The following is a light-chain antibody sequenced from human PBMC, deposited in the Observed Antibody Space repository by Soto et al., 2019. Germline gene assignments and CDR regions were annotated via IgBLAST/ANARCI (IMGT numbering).Light chain of an antibody. V-gene: IGKV1-33*01. Sequence: DIQMTQSPSSLSASVGDRVTITCQASQDISNYLNWYQQKPGKAPKLLIFDASNVETGAPSSFMESESGPHLTFPIHSRQPEDIAPYYCKEKEGPPLIFGGGTKIEI. CDR1: QDISNY. J-gene: IGKJ4*01. CDR3: KEKEGPPLI. CDR2: DAS.